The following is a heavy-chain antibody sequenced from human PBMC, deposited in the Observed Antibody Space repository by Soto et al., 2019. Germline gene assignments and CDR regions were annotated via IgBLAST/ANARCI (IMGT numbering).Heavy chain of an antibody. J-gene: IGHJ6*02. CDR1: GFTFSSYA. CDR2: ISYDGSNK. Sequence: PGGSLRLSCAASGFTFSSYAMHWVRQAPGKGPEWVAVISYDGSNKYYADSVKCRFTISRDNSKNTLYLQMNSLRAEYTAVYYCARGGVSGWSLDYYYGMDVWGQVTTVTVS. D-gene: IGHD6-19*01. V-gene: IGHV3-30-3*01. CDR3: ARGGVSGWSLDYYYGMDV.